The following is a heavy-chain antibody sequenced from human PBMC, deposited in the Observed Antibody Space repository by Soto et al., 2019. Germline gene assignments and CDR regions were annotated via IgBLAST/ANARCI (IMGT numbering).Heavy chain of an antibody. CDR1: GGTFSSYT. V-gene: IGHV1-69*02. Sequence: QVQLVQSGAEVKKPGSSVKVSCKASGGTFSSYTISWVRQAPGQGLEWMGRIIPILGIANYAQKFQGRVTITADKSTSTAYKELSSLRAEDTAVYYCASSVRYCSRTSCYGPDRWGQGTLVTVCS. D-gene: IGHD2-2*01. CDR2: IIPILGIA. CDR3: ASSVRYCSRTSCYGPDR. J-gene: IGHJ5*02.